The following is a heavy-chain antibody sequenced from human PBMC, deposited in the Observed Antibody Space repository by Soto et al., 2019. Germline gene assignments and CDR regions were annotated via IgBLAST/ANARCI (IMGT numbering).Heavy chain of an antibody. Sequence: SETLSLTCTVSGGSISSYYWSWIRQPPGKGLEWIGYIYYSGSTNYNPSLKSRVTISVDTSKNQFSLKLSSVTAADTAVYYCARGGYSGYDYFYWGQGTLVTVSS. V-gene: IGHV4-59*01. J-gene: IGHJ4*02. D-gene: IGHD5-12*01. CDR3: ARGGYSGYDYFY. CDR2: IYYSGST. CDR1: GGSISSYY.